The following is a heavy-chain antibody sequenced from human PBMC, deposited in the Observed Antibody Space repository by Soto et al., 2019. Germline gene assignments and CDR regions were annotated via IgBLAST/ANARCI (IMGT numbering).Heavy chain of an antibody. J-gene: IGHJ4*02. Sequence: EVQLLESGGGLVQPGGSLRLSCAASGFTFSSYAKSWVRQAPGKGLEWVSTISGDGGSTYYADSVKGGFTISRDDSKNTVYLQMNSLRAEDTAVYYCAKDLWFGELSPEDYWGQGTLVTVSS. CDR2: ISGDGGST. CDR1: GFTFSSYA. V-gene: IGHV3-23*01. D-gene: IGHD3-10*01. CDR3: AKDLWFGELSPEDY.